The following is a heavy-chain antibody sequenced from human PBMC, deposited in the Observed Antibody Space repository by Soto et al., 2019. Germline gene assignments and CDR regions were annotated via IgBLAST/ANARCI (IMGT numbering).Heavy chain of an antibody. Sequence: ASVKVSCKASGYTFSSYDINWVRQAPGQGLQWVGWMNPNSGNTGFAQSFQGRVTMSRNTSINTAYLELSSLTSADTAVFYCARGPHESLIYGYPPTEFYFDHWGLGTLVTVSS. D-gene: IGHD5-18*01. CDR1: GYTFSSYD. V-gene: IGHV1-8*01. CDR3: ARGPHESLIYGYPPTEFYFDH. J-gene: IGHJ4*02. CDR2: MNPNSGNT.